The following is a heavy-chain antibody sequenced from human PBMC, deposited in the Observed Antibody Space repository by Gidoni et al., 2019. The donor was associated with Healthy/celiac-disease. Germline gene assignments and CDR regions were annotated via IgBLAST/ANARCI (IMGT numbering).Heavy chain of an antibody. Sequence: EVQLVESGGGLIQPGGSLSLSCAASGFTVSSNYMSWVRQAPGKGLEWVSVIYSGGSTYYADSVKGRFTISRDNSKNTLYLQMNSLRAEDTAVYYCARPTVVPYWYFDLWGRGTLVTVSS. D-gene: IGHD4-17*01. V-gene: IGHV3-53*01. CDR2: IYSGGST. J-gene: IGHJ2*01. CDR3: ARPTVVPYWYFDL. CDR1: GFTVSSNY.